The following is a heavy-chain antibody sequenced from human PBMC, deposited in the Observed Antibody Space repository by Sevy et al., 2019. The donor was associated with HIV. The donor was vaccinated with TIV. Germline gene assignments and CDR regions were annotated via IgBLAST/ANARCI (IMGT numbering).Heavy chain of an antibody. CDR2: IIPIFGTA. V-gene: IGHV1-69*13. J-gene: IGHJ5*02. D-gene: IGHD3-16*01. CDR3: AREAEGGEGWFDP. Sequence: ASVKVSCKASGGTFSSYAISWVRQAPGQGLEWMGGIIPIFGTANYAQKFQGRVTITADESTSTAYMGLSNLRAEDTAGYYCAREAEGGEGWFDPWGQGTLVTVSS. CDR1: GGTFSSYA.